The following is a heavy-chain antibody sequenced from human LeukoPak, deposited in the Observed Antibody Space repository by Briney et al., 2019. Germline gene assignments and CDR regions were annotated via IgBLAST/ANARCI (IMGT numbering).Heavy chain of an antibody. CDR3: AELGITMIGGV. CDR1: GFSFISYS. Sequence: GGSLRLSCAASGFSFISYSMNWVRQAPGKGLEWVSSISSSGSTIYYADSVKGRFTISRDNAKNSLYLQMNSLRAEDTAVCYCAELGITMIGGVWGKGTTVTISS. D-gene: IGHD3-10*02. V-gene: IGHV3-48*04. CDR2: ISSSGSTI. J-gene: IGHJ6*04.